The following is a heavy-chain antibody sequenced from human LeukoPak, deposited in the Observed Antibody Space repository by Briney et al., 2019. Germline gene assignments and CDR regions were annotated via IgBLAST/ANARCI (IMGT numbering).Heavy chain of an antibody. CDR2: MSGSGAST. J-gene: IGHJ5*02. D-gene: IGHD4-11*01. Sequence: GGSLRLSCAASGFTFSSYAMSWVRQAPGKGLEWVSAMSGSGASTYYADSVKGRFTISRDNAKNSLYLQMNSLRAEDTAVYYCARDNSNFWFDPWGQGTLVTVSS. CDR3: ARDNSNFWFDP. CDR1: GFTFSSYA. V-gene: IGHV3-23*01.